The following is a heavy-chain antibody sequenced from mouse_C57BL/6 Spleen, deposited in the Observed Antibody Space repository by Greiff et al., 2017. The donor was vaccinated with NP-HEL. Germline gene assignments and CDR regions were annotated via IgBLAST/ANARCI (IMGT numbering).Heavy chain of an antibody. Sequence: QVHVKQPGAELVKPGASVKLSCKASGYTFTSYWMHWVKQRPGQGLEWIGMIHPNSGSTNYNEKFKSKATLTVDKSSSTAYMQLSSLTSEDSAVYYCASGYTWFAYWGQGTLVTVSA. CDR1: GYTFTSYW. CDR3: ASGYTWFAY. J-gene: IGHJ3*01. V-gene: IGHV1-64*01. D-gene: IGHD2-2*01. CDR2: IHPNSGST.